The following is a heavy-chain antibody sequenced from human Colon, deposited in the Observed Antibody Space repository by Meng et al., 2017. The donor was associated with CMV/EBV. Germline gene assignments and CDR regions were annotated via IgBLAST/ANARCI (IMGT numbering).Heavy chain of an antibody. CDR3: VRGRNGWLLPLDS. D-gene: IGHD3-3*01. J-gene: IGHJ4*02. CDR1: GGSFNAYY. V-gene: IGHV4-34*01. CDR2: LNHSGST. Sequence: QVQLQQWGAGLLKPSETLSLTCAISGGSFNAYYLTWIRQSPGKGLEWIGELNHSGSTNYNPSLKGRVTISIDTSKRHFSLRLTSVTAADTAVYYCVRGRNGWLLPLDSWGQGTLVTVSS.